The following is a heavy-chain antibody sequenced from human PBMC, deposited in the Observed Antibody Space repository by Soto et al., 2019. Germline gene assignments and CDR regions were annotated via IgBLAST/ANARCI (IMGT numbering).Heavy chain of an antibody. V-gene: IGHV4-31*11. CDR3: ARGGGVYYFDY. CDR1: GVSISSGGYY. Sequence: SETLSLTCVVSGVSISSGGYYWSWIRQHPGKGLEWIGYIYYSGSTYYNPSLKSRVTISVDTSKSQFSLKLSSVTAADTAVYYCARGGGVYYFDYWGQGTLVTVSS. D-gene: IGHD2-8*02. J-gene: IGHJ4*02. CDR2: IYYSGST.